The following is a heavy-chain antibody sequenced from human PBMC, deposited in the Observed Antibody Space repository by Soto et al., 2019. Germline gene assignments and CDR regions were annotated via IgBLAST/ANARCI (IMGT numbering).Heavy chain of an antibody. D-gene: IGHD3-10*01. J-gene: IGHJ5*02. CDR1: GFTFRDHY. CDR2: ISSSGSTI. CDR3: ANYYGSGSYRNWFDP. Sequence: GGSLRLSCAASGFTFRDHYMSWIRQAPGKGLEWVSYISSSGSTIYYADSVKGRFTVSRDNAKNSLYLQMNGLRAEDTAVYYCANYYGSGSYRNWFDPWGQGALVTVSS. V-gene: IGHV3-11*01.